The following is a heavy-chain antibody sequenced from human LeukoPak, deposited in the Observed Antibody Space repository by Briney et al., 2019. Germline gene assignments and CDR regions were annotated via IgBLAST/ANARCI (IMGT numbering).Heavy chain of an antibody. CDR1: GFASGTSEVA. V-gene: IGHV2-5*02. Sequence: SGPTLVKPPHTLTLTMTFSGFASGTSEVAVGWIRQPPGKALEWLALIFWDDDDRYSPSLKSRLTITKDTSKNQVVLTMTSMDPLDTATYYCAHRRSYGDYDYWGQGTLVTVSS. D-gene: IGHD4-17*01. CDR2: IFWDDDD. CDR3: AHRRSYGDYDY. J-gene: IGHJ4*02.